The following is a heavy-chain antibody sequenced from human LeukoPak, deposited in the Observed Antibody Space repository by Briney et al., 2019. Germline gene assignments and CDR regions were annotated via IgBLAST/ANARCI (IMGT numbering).Heavy chain of an antibody. V-gene: IGHV4-4*07. Sequence: SETLSLTCTVSGGSISSYYWSWIRQPAGKGLEWIGRIYTSGSTNYNPSLKSRVTMSVDTSKNQFSLKLSSVTAADTAVYYCARDGCGGDCYPSFLDVWGKGTTVTVSS. D-gene: IGHD2-21*02. CDR1: GGSISSYY. J-gene: IGHJ6*04. CDR2: IYTSGST. CDR3: ARDGCGGDCYPSFLDV.